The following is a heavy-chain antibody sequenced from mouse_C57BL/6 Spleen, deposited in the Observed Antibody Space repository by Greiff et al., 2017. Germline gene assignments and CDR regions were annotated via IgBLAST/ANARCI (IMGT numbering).Heavy chain of an antibody. J-gene: IGHJ1*03. D-gene: IGHD4-1*01. V-gene: IGHV1-64*01. Sequence: VQLQQPGAELVKPGASVKLFCKASGYTFTSYWMHWVKQRPGQGLEWIGMIHPNSGSTNYNEKFKSKATLTVDKSSSTAYMQLSSLTSEDSAVYYCAREEVGRRYFDVWGTGTTVTVSS. CDR2: IHPNSGST. CDR1: GYTFTSYW. CDR3: AREEVGRRYFDV.